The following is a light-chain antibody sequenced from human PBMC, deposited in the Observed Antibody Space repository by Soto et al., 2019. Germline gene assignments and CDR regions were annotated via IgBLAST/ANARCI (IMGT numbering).Light chain of an antibody. J-gene: IGKJ5*01. Sequence: EVVVKHSPATLSVSPCERATLSSRASESVGRHLAWYHQKPGQAPRLLISGASTRATGIPDRFSGSGSETDFTLTIARLEPEDFAVYYCQQYGSSPRTFGQGTRLEI. CDR3: QQYGSSPRT. CDR2: GAS. CDR1: ESVGRH. V-gene: IGKV3-20*01.